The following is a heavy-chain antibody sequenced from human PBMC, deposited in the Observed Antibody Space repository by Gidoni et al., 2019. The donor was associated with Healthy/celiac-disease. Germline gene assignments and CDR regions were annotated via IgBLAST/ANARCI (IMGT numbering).Heavy chain of an antibody. V-gene: IGHV3-21*01. CDR1: GFTFSSYS. D-gene: IGHD7-27*01. Sequence: EVQLVESGGGLVKPGGSLRLSCAASGFTFSSYSMNWVRQAPGKGLEWVSSISSSSSYIYYADSVKGRVTISRDNAKNSLYLQMNSLRAEDTAVYYCARDRTGEFDPWGQGTLVTVSS. CDR2: ISSSSSYI. CDR3: ARDRTGEFDP. J-gene: IGHJ5*02.